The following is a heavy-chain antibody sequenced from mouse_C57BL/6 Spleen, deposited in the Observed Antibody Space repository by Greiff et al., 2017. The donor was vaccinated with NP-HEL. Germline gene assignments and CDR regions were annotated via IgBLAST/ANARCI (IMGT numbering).Heavy chain of an antibody. Sequence: QVQLQQSGPELVKPGASVKISCKASGYAFSSSWMNWVKQRPGKGLEWIGRIYPGDGDTNYNGKFKGKATLTADKSSSTAYMQLSSLTSEDSAVYFCGTLYGSSSPNVWGTGTTVTVSS. J-gene: IGHJ1*03. CDR1: GYAFSSSW. D-gene: IGHD1-1*01. CDR2: IYPGDGDT. CDR3: GTLYGSSSPNV. V-gene: IGHV1-82*01.